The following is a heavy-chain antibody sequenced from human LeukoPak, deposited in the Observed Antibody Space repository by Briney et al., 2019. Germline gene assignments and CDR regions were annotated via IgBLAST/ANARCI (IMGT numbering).Heavy chain of an antibody. Sequence: PSETLSLTCTVSGGSLSSGGYSWSWIRQFPGKGLEWLGYIYFTGITYYNPSLKSRATFSVDTSENEFSLSLRSVTAADTAVYYCAREGCSGGSCYGTVGIDHWGQGTLVTVSS. CDR3: AREGCSGGSCYGTVGIDH. CDR1: GGSLSSGGYS. D-gene: IGHD2-15*01. V-gene: IGHV4-31*03. CDR2: IYFTGIT. J-gene: IGHJ4*02.